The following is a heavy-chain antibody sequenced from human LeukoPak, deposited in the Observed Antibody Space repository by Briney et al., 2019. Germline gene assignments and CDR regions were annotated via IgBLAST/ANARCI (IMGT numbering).Heavy chain of an antibody. CDR3: AKNGAFWSGFDY. D-gene: IGHD3-3*01. CDR1: GFTFSSYG. J-gene: IGHJ4*02. CDR2: IRYDGSNK. V-gene: IGHV3-30*02. Sequence: KPGGSLRLSCAAPGFTFSSYGMHWVRQAPGKGLEWVAFIRYDGSNKYYADSVKGRFTISRDNSKNTLYLQMNSLRAEDTAVYYCAKNGAFWSGFDYWGQGTLVTVSS.